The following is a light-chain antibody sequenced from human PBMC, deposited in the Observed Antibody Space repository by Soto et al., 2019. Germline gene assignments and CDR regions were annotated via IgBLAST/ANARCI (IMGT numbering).Light chain of an antibody. CDR2: DAS. V-gene: IGKV1-5*01. J-gene: IGKJ1*01. Sequence: DIQMTQSPSTLSASVGDRVTITCRASQDIGTWLALYQQKPWKAPKVLIYDASNLETGVPSRFSGSGSGREFTLTISSLQPDDFATYYCQQYNSYPWTFGQGTKVDIK. CDR3: QQYNSYPWT. CDR1: QDIGTW.